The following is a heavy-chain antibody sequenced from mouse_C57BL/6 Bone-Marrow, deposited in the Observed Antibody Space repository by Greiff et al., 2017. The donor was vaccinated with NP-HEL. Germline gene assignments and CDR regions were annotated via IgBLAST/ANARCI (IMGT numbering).Heavy chain of an antibody. CDR1: GYSFTSYY. D-gene: IGHD1-1*02. CDR2: IYPGSGNT. J-gene: IGHJ2*01. CDR3: ARDEAECWCFDD. V-gene: IGHV1-66*01. Sequence: QVQLKESGPELVKPGASVKISCKASGYSFTSYYIHWVKQRPGQGLEWIGWIYPGSGNTKYNEKFKGKATLTADTSSSTAYMQLSSLTSEDSAVYYCARDEAECWCFDDWGQGTTLTVSS.